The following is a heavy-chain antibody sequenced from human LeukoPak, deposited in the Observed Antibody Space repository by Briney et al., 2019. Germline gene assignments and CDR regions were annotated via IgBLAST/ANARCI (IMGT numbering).Heavy chain of an antibody. J-gene: IGHJ5*02. V-gene: IGHV1-8*03. Sequence: ASVKVSCKASGYTFTSYDINWVRQATGQGLEWMGWMNPNSGNTGYAQKFQGRVIITRNTSISTAYMELSSLRSEDTAVYYCARGLRFRGWFDPWGQGTLVTVSS. D-gene: IGHD3-3*01. CDR1: GYTFTSYD. CDR2: MNPNSGNT. CDR3: ARGLRFRGWFDP.